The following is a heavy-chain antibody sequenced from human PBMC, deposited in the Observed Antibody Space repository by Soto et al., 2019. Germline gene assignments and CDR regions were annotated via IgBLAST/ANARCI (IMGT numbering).Heavy chain of an antibody. CDR1: GGSISSGGYY. J-gene: IGHJ6*02. CDR2: NYYSGIT. CDR3: ARGSSIAGLYYGMDV. D-gene: IGHD6-6*01. V-gene: IGHV4-31*03. Sequence: QVQLQESGPGLVKPSQTLSLTCTVSGGSISSGGYYWTWIRQHPGKGLEWIGYNYYSGITYYNPSLKIRVTTSLDTSKNPCSLKLSSVTAADTAVYYCARGSSIAGLYYGMDVWGQGTTVTVSS.